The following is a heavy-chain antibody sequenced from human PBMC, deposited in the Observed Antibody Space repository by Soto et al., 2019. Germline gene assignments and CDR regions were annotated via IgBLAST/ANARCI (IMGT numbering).Heavy chain of an antibody. J-gene: IGHJ6*02. CDR3: ARFLRRITTFGVAKGESTYYYCGMDV. D-gene: IGHD3-3*01. V-gene: IGHV3-33*01. Sequence: GGSLRLSCAASGFTFSSYGMHWVRQAPGKGLEWVAVIWYDGSNKYYADSVKGRFTISRDNSKNTLYLQMNSLRAEDTAVYYCARFLRRITTFGVAKGESTYYYCGMDVWGQGTTVTVSS. CDR1: GFTFSSYG. CDR2: IWYDGSNK.